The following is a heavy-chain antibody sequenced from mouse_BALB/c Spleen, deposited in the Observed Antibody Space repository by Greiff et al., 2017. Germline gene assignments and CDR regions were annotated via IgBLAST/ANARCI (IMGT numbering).Heavy chain of an antibody. CDR2: IWAGGST. V-gene: IGHV2-9*02. Sequence: VQGVESGPGLVAPSQSLSITCTVSGFSLTSYGVHWVRQPPGKGLEWLGVIWAGGSTNYNSALMSRLSISKDNSKSQVFLKMNSLQTDDTAMYYCARDRVYDGYLWYFDVWGAGTTVTVSS. D-gene: IGHD2-3*01. J-gene: IGHJ1*01. CDR1: GFSLTSYG. CDR3: ARDRVYDGYLWYFDV.